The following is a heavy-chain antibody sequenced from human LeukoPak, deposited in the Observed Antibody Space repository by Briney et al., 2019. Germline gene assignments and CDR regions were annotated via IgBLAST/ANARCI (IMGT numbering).Heavy chain of an antibody. CDR1: GYTFTSYG. Sequence: GASVKVSCKASGYTFTSYGISWVRQAPGQGLEWMGWISAYNGNTNYAQKLQSRVTMTTDTSTSTAYMELRSLRSDDTAVYYCARDPAAFRAPLAFDIWGQGTMVTVSS. V-gene: IGHV1-18*01. CDR2: ISAYNGNT. D-gene: IGHD2-2*01. CDR3: ARDPAAFRAPLAFDI. J-gene: IGHJ3*02.